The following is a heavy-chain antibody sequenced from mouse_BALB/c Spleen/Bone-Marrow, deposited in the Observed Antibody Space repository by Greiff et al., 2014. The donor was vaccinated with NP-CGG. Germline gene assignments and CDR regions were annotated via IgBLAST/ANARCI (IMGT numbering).Heavy chain of an antibody. CDR1: GYTFTSYW. D-gene: IGHD4-1*01. CDR3: AREKDWVFDY. CDR2: IYPGSDST. V-gene: IGHV1-55*01. Sequence: QVQLKQSGAELVKPGTSVKMCKASGYTFTSYWMHWVKQRPGQGLEWIGDIYPGSDSTNYNEKFKSKATLTVDTSSSTAYMQLSSLTSEDSAVYYCAREKDWVFDYWGQGTTLTVSS. J-gene: IGHJ2*01.